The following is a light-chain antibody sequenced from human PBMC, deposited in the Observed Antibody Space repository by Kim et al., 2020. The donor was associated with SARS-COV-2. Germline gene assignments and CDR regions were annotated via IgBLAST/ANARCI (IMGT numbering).Light chain of an antibody. V-gene: IGLV2-14*03. J-gene: IGLJ2*01. CDR1: SSDVGGYNY. CDR3: TSPTSRNTLV. CDR2: DVN. Sequence: QSALSQPASVSGSTGQSITIRCTRKSSDVGGYNYVSWYQHHPGKAPKVMIYDVNKRPSGVSNRFSGSRSGNTASLTISGLQAEDEADYYCTSPTSRNTLVIGGGTQLTVL.